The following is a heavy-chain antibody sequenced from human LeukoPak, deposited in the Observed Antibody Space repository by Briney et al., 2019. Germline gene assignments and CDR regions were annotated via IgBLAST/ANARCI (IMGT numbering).Heavy chain of an antibody. CDR1: GYTFTMYY. D-gene: IGHD4-17*01. V-gene: IGHV1-8*01. CDR2: MNPNSGNT. CDR3: ARASSPTYGDLRGYPADY. Sequence: GASVKVSCKASGYTFTMYYIHWVRQATGQGLEWMGWMNPNSGNTGYAQKFQGRVTMTRNTSISTAYMELSSLRSEDTAVYYCARASSPTYGDLRGYPADYWGQGTLVTVSS. J-gene: IGHJ4*02.